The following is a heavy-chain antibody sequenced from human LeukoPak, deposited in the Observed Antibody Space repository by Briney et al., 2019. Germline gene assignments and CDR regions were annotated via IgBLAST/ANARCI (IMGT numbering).Heavy chain of an antibody. CDR2: ISWNSGSI. CDR1: GFTFDDYA. V-gene: IGHV3-9*01. CDR3: AKERTRGGGFDY. J-gene: IGHJ4*02. D-gene: IGHD3-16*01. Sequence: PGGSLRLSCAASGFTFDDYAMHWVRQAPGKGLEWVSGISWNSGSIGYADSVKGRFTIPRDNAKNSLYLQMNSLRAEDTALYYCAKERTRGGGFDYWGQGTLVTVSS.